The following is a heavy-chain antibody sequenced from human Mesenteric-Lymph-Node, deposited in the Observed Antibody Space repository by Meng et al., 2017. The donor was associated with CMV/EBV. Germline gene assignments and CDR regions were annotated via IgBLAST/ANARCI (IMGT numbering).Heavy chain of an antibody. Sequence: GGSLRLSCAASGFTFSSHAMSWVRQAPGKGLEWVSTISGGGDSTYYADSVKGRFTISRDNSKNTVYLQMNSLRGEDTAVYFCARDLYSGSNRGYWGHGTMVTVSS. CDR3: ARDLYSGSNRGY. CDR1: GFTFSSHA. CDR2: ISGGGDST. J-gene: IGHJ4*01. V-gene: IGHV3-23*01. D-gene: IGHD1-26*01.